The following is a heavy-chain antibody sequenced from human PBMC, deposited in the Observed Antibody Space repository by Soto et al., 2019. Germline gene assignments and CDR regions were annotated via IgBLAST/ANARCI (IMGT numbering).Heavy chain of an antibody. CDR2: TNPNSGNT. Sequence: ASVKVSCKASGYTFTSYDINWVRQATGQGLEWMGWTNPNSGNTGYAQKFQGRVTMTRNTSISTAYMELSSLRSEDTAVYYCARDRQLRYFDWLSEGYGMDVRGQGTTVTVSS. V-gene: IGHV1-8*01. CDR3: ARDRQLRYFDWLSEGYGMDV. CDR1: GYTFTSYD. J-gene: IGHJ6*02. D-gene: IGHD3-9*01.